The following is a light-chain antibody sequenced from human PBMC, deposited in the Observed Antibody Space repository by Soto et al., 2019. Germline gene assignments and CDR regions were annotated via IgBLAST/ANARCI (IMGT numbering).Light chain of an antibody. J-gene: IGLJ3*02. CDR2: EVS. V-gene: IGLV2-8*01. CDR3: SSYAGSNNWV. CDR1: SSDVGGYNY. Sequence: QSALTQPPSASGSPGQSVTISCTGTSSDVGGYNYVSWYQQHPGNAPKLMIYEVSKRPSGVPDRFSGSKSGNTASLTVSGLQDEDEADYYCSSYAGSNNWVFGGGTKVTVL.